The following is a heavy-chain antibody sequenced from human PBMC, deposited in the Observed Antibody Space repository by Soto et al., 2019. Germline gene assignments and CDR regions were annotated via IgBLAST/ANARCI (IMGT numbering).Heavy chain of an antibody. J-gene: IGHJ4*02. Sequence: EVQLVESGGGLVQPGGSLRLSCAASGFTFSNHAMHWVRQAPGKGLEYVSVVSSDGGSTYYANSVKGRFTISRDNSTNTQSLHMGSLSTEDMAMYYCARGGDCSSISCCLPFDYWGRGTLVTVSA. CDR1: GFTFSNHA. CDR3: ARGGDCSSISCCLPFDY. D-gene: IGHD2-2*01. V-gene: IGHV3-64*01. CDR2: VSSDGGST.